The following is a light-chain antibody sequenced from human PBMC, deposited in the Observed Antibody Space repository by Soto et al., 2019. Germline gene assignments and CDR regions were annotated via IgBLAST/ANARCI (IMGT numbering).Light chain of an antibody. V-gene: IGKV1-39*01. J-gene: IGKJ1*01. CDR3: QQYNSIGT. CDR1: QTISFY. Sequence: DIQMTQSPSSLSASVGDRVTITCRASQTISFYLNWYQQKPGKAPELLIYAASYLGNGVPSRFSGSGSGTYFTLTISSLQPEVLATYYCQQYNSIGTFGQGTIVDI. CDR2: AAS.